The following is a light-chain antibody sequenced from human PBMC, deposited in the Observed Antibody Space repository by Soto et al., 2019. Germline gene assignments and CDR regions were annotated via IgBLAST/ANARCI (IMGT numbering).Light chain of an antibody. Sequence: QSVLTQPPSVSGAPGQRVTISCTGSGSHIGAGYDVHWYLQLPGAAPKLFIYGNSDRPSGVPDRFSGSKSGTSASLAITGLQAEDEADYFCQSYDRSLSVVVFGGGTKLTVL. V-gene: IGLV1-40*01. CDR3: QSYDRSLSVVV. CDR1: GSHIGAGYD. J-gene: IGLJ2*01. CDR2: GNS.